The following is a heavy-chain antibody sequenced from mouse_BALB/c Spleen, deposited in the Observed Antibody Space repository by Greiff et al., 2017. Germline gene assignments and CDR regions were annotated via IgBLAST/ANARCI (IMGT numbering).Heavy chain of an antibody. V-gene: IGHV1-87*01. Sequence: VQRVESGAELARPGASVKLSCKASGYTFTSYWMQWVKQRPGQGLEWIGAIYPGDGDTRYTQKFKGKATLTADKSSSTAYMQLSSLASEDSAVYYCATYGSKGGYYAMDYWGQGTSVTVSS. CDR3: ATYGSKGGYYAMDY. CDR2: IYPGDGDT. J-gene: IGHJ4*01. CDR1: GYTFTSYW. D-gene: IGHD1-1*01.